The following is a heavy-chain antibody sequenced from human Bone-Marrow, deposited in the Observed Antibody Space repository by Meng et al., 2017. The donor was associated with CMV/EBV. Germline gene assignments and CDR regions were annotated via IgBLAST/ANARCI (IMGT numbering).Heavy chain of an antibody. V-gene: IGHV4-59*08. D-gene: IGHD2-2*01. J-gene: IGHJ3*02. CDR1: GGSISGYY. CDR3: ARRGANRIVVVPEFDI. Sequence: SETLSLTCTVSGGSISGYYWSWIRQPPGKGLEWIAYIYYSGSINYNPSLMSRVTMSLDTSKNQFSLKLSSVTAADTAVYYCARRGANRIVVVPEFDIWGQGTMVTVSS. CDR2: IYYSGSI.